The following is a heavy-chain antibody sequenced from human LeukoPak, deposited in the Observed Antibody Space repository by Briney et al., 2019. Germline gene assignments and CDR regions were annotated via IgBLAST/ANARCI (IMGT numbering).Heavy chain of an antibody. CDR1: GYTFTSYG. Sequence: ASVKVSCKASGYTFTSYGISWVRQAPGQGLEWMGWISAYNGNTNYAQKLQGRVTMTTDTSTSTAYMELSSLRSEDTAVYYCARVYEGGWFDPWGQGTLVTVSS. V-gene: IGHV1-18*01. CDR3: ARVYEGGWFDP. D-gene: IGHD5/OR15-5a*01. CDR2: ISAYNGNT. J-gene: IGHJ5*02.